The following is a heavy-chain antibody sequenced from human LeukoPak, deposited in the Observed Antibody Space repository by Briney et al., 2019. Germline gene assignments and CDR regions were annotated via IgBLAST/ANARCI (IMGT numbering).Heavy chain of an antibody. CDR2: ISSSSSYI. CDR3: AKDLPKLVPDTGSDY. J-gene: IGHJ4*02. D-gene: IGHD6-13*01. V-gene: IGHV3-21*01. CDR1: GFTFSSYS. Sequence: PGGSLRLSCAASGFTFSSYSMNWVRQAPGKGLEWVSSISSSSSYIYYADSVKGRFTISRDNAKNSLYLQMNSLRAEDTAVYYCAKDLPKLVPDTGSDYWGQGTLVTVSS.